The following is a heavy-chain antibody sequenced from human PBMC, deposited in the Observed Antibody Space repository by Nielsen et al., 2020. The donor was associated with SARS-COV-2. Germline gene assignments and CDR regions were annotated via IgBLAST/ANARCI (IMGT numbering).Heavy chain of an antibody. CDR2: IYSGGST. Sequence: GESLKISCAASGFTVSSNYMSWVRQAPGKGLEWVSVIYSGGSTYYADSVKGRFTISRDNSKNTLYLQMNSLRAEDTAVYYCAREFGGYSYGYEDYWGQGTLVTVSS. CDR3: AREFGGYSYGYEDY. D-gene: IGHD5-18*01. J-gene: IGHJ4*02. V-gene: IGHV3-53*01. CDR1: GFTVSSNY.